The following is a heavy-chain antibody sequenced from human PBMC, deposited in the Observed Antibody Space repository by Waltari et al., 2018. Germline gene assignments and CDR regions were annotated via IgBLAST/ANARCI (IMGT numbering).Heavy chain of an antibody. CDR2: ISYDLNTK. CDR1: GFSFSNYA. J-gene: IGHJ4*02. Sequence: QVQMVESGGGVVQPGRSLRLSCAASGFSFSNYAMHWVRQAPGKGLEWVAVISYDLNTKYYADSVKGRFTISRDNSKNTVYLQMNSLRAEDTSVYYCVSGAYVDYGEMRKWGQGTLVTVSS. CDR3: VSGAYVDYGEMRK. D-gene: IGHD4-17*01. V-gene: IGHV3-30*01.